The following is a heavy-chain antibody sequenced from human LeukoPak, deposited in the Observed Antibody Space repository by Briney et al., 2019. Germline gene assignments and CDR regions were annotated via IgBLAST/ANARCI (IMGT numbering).Heavy chain of an antibody. D-gene: IGHD1-20*01. Sequence: ASVKVSSKLSGDTLTELIMHWVRQTPGKGLEWMGGFDPEDAETIYAEKFQGRVTMTEDTSTDTAYMELRSLRSEDTAVYYCVTGPTTEITIPTQNFFDFWGQETLVTVSS. J-gene: IGHJ4*02. CDR2: FDPEDAET. V-gene: IGHV1-24*01. CDR3: VTGPTTEITIPTQNFFDF. CDR1: GDTLTELI.